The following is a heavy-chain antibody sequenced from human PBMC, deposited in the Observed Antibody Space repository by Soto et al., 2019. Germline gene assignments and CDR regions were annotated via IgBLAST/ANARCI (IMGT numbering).Heavy chain of an antibody. D-gene: IGHD3-16*01. J-gene: IGHJ4*02. CDR1: SGSFSGYY. Sequence: SETLSLTCAVYSGSFSGYYWSWIRQPPGKGLEWIGEIYHGLSIVYNPSLKSRVTISGDPSKNQFSLRLSSVTAADTAVYYCARHGGYYFDYWGQGTLVTVSS. V-gene: IGHV4-34*01. CDR3: ARHGGYYFDY. CDR2: IYHGLSI.